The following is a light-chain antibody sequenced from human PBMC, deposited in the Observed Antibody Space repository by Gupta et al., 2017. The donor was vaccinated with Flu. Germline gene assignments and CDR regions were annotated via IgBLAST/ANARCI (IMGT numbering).Light chain of an antibody. J-gene: IGKJ4*01. CDR1: HSLSIW. V-gene: IGKV1-5*03. CDR2: NAS. Sequence: DIKMTQSPSMLSAYVGDRVTITCRASHSLSIWLAWYQQKPWKAPKLLIYNASNLESAVPSRFSGSGAGTKFTLTIISLQPDDFATYYCQQYDRYSLTFGGGTKVEI. CDR3: QQYDRYSLT.